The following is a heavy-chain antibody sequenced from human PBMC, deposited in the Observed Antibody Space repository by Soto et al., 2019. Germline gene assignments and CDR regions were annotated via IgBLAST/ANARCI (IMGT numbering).Heavy chain of an antibody. Sequence: PGGSLRLSCAASGVTFSSYGMHWVRQAPGKGLEWVAVISYDGSNKYYADSVKGRFTISRDNSKNTLYLQMNSLRAEDTAVYYCAKVSSRLYDSSGYYYDYWGQGTPVTVSS. CDR3: AKVSSRLYDSSGYYYDY. CDR2: ISYDGSNK. V-gene: IGHV3-30*18. CDR1: GVTFSSYG. D-gene: IGHD3-22*01. J-gene: IGHJ4*02.